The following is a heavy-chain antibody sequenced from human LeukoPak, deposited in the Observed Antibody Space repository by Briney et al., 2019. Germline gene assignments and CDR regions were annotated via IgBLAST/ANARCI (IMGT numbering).Heavy chain of an antibody. D-gene: IGHD2-15*01. CDR3: ARDKPLGYCSGGSCLRAFDY. V-gene: IGHV1-69*01. Sequence: SVTVSFKASGGTFSSYAISWVRQAPGQGLEWMGGIIPIFGTANYAQKFQGRVTITADESTSTAYMELSSLRSEDTAVYYCARDKPLGYCSGGSCLRAFDYWGQGTLVTVSS. J-gene: IGHJ4*02. CDR2: IIPIFGTA. CDR1: GGTFSSYA.